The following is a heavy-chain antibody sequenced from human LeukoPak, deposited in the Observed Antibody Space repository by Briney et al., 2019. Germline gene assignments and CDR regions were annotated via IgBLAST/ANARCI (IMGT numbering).Heavy chain of an antibody. Sequence: ASVKVSCKASGYTFTSYGISWVRQAPGQGLEWMGWISAYNGNTNYAQKLQGRVTMTTDTSTSTAYMELRSLRSDDTAVYYCARDPAAFYCSSTSCEDSSTDYWGQGTLVTVSS. CDR1: GYTFTSYG. D-gene: IGHD2-2*01. V-gene: IGHV1-18*01. J-gene: IGHJ4*02. CDR2: ISAYNGNT. CDR3: ARDPAAFYCSSTSCEDSSTDY.